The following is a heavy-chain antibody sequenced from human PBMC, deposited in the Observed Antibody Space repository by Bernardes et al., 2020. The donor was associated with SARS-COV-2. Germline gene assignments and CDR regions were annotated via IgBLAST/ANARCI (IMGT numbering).Heavy chain of an antibody. CDR2: IYYSGST. J-gene: IGHJ4*02. CDR3: ASGTYYDYVWGSWHYFDY. Sequence: SETLSLTCTVSGGSISSYYWSWIRQPPGKGLEWIGYIYYSGSTNYNPSLKSRVTISVDTSKNQFSLKLSSVTAADTAVYYCASGTYYDYVWGSWHYFDYWGQGTLVTVSS. D-gene: IGHD3-16*01. V-gene: IGHV4-59*01. CDR1: GGSISSYY.